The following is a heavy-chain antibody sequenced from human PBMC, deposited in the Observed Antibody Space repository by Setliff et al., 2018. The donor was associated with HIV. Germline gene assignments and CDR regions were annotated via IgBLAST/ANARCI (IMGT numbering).Heavy chain of an antibody. CDR3: AGEAWTSYRSSSGYYYYYMDV. Sequence: ASETLSLTCAVSGYSISSGYYWGWIRQPPGKGLEWIGSIDHSGSTYDSPSLKSRVTISVDTSKNQFSLKLSSVTAADTAMYHCAGEAWTSYRSSSGYYYYYMDVWGKGTTVTVSS. CDR1: GYSISSGYY. CDR2: IDHSGST. J-gene: IGHJ6*03. V-gene: IGHV4-38-2*01. D-gene: IGHD6-6*01.